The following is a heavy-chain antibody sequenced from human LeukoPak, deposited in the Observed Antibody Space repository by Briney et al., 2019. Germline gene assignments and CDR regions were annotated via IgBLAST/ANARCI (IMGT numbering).Heavy chain of an antibody. V-gene: IGHV3-48*03. CDR1: GFTFSSFE. D-gene: IGHD6-13*01. CDR2: ISSSGSTI. J-gene: IGHJ4*02. CDR3: ARTPGSSSWFPYYFDY. Sequence: PGGSLRLSCAASGFTFSSFEMNRVRQAPGKGLEWGSYISSSGSTIYYADSVKGRFTISRDNSKNTLYLQMNSLRAEDTAVYYCARTPGSSSWFPYYFDYWGQGTLVTVSS.